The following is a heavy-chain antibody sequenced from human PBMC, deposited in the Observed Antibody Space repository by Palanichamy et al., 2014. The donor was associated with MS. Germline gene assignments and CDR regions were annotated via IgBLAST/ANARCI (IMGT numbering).Heavy chain of an antibody. J-gene: IGHJ3*02. CDR2: ISGVDSNT. Sequence: EAQLVESGGGLVQPGGSLRLSCAVSGFTFSSSEMNWVRQAPGKGLEWISYISGVDSNTYYADSVKGRFTISRDNSESSLHLQMNSLRVEDTAVYYCASVATVVSPGWAFDIWGQGTGVTVSS. V-gene: IGHV3-48*03. D-gene: IGHD4-23*01. CDR1: GFTFSSSE. CDR3: ASVATVVSPGWAFDI.